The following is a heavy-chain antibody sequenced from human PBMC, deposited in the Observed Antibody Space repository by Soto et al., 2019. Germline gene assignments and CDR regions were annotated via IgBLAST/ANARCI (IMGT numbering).Heavy chain of an antibody. CDR3: ARDLGSGYDPGDY. J-gene: IGHJ4*02. CDR2: IIPIFGTT. V-gene: IGHV1-69*14. CDR1: GDIFSGYS. D-gene: IGHD5-12*01. Sequence: QVQLVQSGAEVKKPGSSVKVSCKTSGDIFSGYSISWVRQAPGQGLEWMGGIIPIFGTTNYAQKFHGRVTITADKSTSTVYMDFYSLKSEETAMYYCARDLGSGYDPGDYWGQGTLVTVSS.